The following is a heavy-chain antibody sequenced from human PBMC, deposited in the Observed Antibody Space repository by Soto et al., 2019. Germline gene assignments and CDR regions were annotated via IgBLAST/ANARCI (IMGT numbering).Heavy chain of an antibody. CDR1: GGSISSGGYY. CDR3: ARWYYYYAFDI. V-gene: IGHV4-31*03. D-gene: IGHD3-10*01. CDR2: IYYSGST. J-gene: IGHJ3*02. Sequence: SETLSLTCTVSGGSISSGGYYWSWIRQHPGRGLEWIGYIYYSGSTYYNPSLKSRVTISVDTSKNQFSLKLSSVTAADTAVYYCARWYYYYAFDIWGQGTMVTVSS.